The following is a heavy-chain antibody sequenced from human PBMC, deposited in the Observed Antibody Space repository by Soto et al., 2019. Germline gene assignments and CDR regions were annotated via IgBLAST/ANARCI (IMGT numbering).Heavy chain of an antibody. V-gene: IGHV1-58*01. Sequence: GAAVKVSCKASGFTFTSSAVQWVRQARGQRLEWIGWIVVGSGNTNYAQKFQERVTITRDMSTSTAYMELSSLRSEDTAVYYCAADSHCRSTSCYSKKLIYYYDGMDVWG. CDR3: AADSHCRSTSCYSKKLIYYYDGMDV. D-gene: IGHD2-2*01. CDR1: GFTFTSSA. CDR2: IVVGSGNT. J-gene: IGHJ6*02.